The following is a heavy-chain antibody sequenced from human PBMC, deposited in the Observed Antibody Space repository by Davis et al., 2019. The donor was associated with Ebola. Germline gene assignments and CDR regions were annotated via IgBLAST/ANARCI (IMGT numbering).Heavy chain of an antibody. J-gene: IGHJ4*02. V-gene: IGHV4-34*01. D-gene: IGHD3-16*02. CDR1: GGSISSYY. CDR2: INHSVST. CDR3: ARDPTYDYIWGSYRQYYFDY. Sequence: SETLSLTCTVSGGSISSYYWSWIRQPPGNGLECILEINHSVSTHYNPSLKSRVTISVDTSKNQFSLKLSSVTAADTAVYYCARDPTYDYIWGSYRQYYFDYWGQGTLVTVSS.